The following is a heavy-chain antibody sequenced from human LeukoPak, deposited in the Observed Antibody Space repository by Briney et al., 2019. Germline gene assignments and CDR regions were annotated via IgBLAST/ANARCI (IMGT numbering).Heavy chain of an antibody. D-gene: IGHD2-2*01. Sequence: GGSLRLSCAASGFTFSTYWMHWVRHAPGRGLVWVSLINSDGSSTNYADSVKGRFTISRDNAKNTLYLQMNSLRAEDTAVYYCATDVPAVTIFGYWGQGTLVTVSS. CDR2: INSDGSST. J-gene: IGHJ4*02. V-gene: IGHV3-74*01. CDR1: GFTFSTYW. CDR3: ATDVPAVTIFGY.